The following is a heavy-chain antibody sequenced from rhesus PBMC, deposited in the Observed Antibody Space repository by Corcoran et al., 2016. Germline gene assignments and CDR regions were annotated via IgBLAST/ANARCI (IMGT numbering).Heavy chain of an antibody. CDR1: GFTFSDYY. Sequence: EVQLVESGGGLVQPGGSLRLSCAASGFTFSDYYMSWVRQAPGKGLGWVSSICRASSCIYYADSVKGRFTISRDNAKNSLSLQMNSLKTEDTAVYYCTRGIAAAGTWYFDIWGPGTPITISS. V-gene: IGHV3S4*01. CDR2: ICRASSCI. CDR3: TRGIAAAGTWYFDI. J-gene: IGHJ2*01. D-gene: IGHD6-31*01.